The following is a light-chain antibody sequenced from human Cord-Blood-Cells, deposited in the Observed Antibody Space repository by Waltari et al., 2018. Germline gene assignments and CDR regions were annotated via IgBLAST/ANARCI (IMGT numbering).Light chain of an antibody. CDR3: QSYDSSLSGSRV. Sequence: QSVLTQPPSVSGAPGQRVTISSTGSSSNIGAGHAVHCYQQLPATAPKLLIYGNSNRPSGVPDRFSGSKSGTSASLAITGLQAEDEADYYCQSYDSSLSGSRVFGGGTKLTVL. J-gene: IGLJ3*02. CDR2: GNS. V-gene: IGLV1-40*01. CDR1: SSNIGAGHA.